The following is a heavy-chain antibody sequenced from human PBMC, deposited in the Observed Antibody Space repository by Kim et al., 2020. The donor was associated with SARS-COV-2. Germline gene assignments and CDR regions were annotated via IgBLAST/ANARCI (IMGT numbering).Heavy chain of an antibody. J-gene: IGHJ6*02. D-gene: IGHD3-9*01. V-gene: IGHV3-30*18. Sequence: GGSLRLSCAASGFTFSSYGMHWVRQAPGKGLEWVAVISYDGSNKYYADSVKGRFTISRDNSKNTLYLQMNSLRAEDTAVYYCANLLITNGDEYYYYGMDVWGRGTTVTVSS. CDR3: ANLLITNGDEYYYYGMDV. CDR2: ISYDGSNK. CDR1: GFTFSSYG.